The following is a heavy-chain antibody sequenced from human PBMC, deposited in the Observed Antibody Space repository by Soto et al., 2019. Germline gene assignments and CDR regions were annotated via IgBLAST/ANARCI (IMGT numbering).Heavy chain of an antibody. D-gene: IGHD3-10*01. J-gene: IGHJ4*02. Sequence: GGSLRLSCAASGFTFNSYAMHWVRQAPGKGLEWVSFISSSSSYMNYADSVKGRFTISRDNAKNSLYLHMNSLRAEDTAVYYCARDHYGSGNYYFDYWGQGTLVTVSS. CDR3: ARDHYGSGNYYFDY. CDR2: ISSSSSYM. CDR1: GFTFNSYA. V-gene: IGHV3-21*01.